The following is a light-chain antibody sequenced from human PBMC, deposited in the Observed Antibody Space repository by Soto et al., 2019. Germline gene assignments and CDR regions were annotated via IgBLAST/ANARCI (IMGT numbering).Light chain of an antibody. CDR2: TAS. Sequence: DIQMTQSPSSLSASVGDRVTITCRASQSISNYVNWYQQKPGKAPKLLIYTASSLQSGVPSRFIGRGCGTDFTPTISSLQPDDFATYYYQQSYNPPTWTFGQGTKVEI. V-gene: IGKV1-39*01. J-gene: IGKJ1*01. CDR1: QSISNY. CDR3: QQSYNPPTWT.